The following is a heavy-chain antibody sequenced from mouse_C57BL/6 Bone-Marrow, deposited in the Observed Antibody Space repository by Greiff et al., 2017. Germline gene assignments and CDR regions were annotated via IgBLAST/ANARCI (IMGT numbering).Heavy chain of an antibody. CDR2: IIPYNGGT. V-gene: IGHV1-19*01. J-gene: IGHJ1*03. D-gene: IGHD2-12*01. CDR1: GYTFTDYY. Sequence: VQLLQSGPVLVKPGASVKMSCKASGYTFTDYYMNWVKQSHGKSLEWIGVIIPYNGGTSYNQKFKGKATLTVDKSSSTAYMELNSLTSEDSAVYYWARYYYRNYWYFDVWGTGTTVTGSS. CDR3: ARYYYRNYWYFDV.